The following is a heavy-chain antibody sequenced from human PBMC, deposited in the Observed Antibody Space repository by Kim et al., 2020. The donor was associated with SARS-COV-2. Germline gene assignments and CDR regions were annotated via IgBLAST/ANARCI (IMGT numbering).Heavy chain of an antibody. CDR3: AACGHSALVCAFDI. Sequence: GGSLRLSCAASGFTVKTNYMSWVRQAPGKGLEWVSVIYNDGNSYYADSVKGRFSISRDNSKNTLFLQMSSLRAEDTAVYYCAACGHSALVCAFDIWGQGTMVTVSS. V-gene: IGHV3-66*01. CDR1: GFTVKTNY. CDR2: IYNDGNS. J-gene: IGHJ3*02. D-gene: IGHD5-18*01.